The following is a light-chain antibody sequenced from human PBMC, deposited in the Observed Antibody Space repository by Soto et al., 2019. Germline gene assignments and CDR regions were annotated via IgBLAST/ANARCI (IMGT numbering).Light chain of an antibody. J-gene: IGLJ2*01. Sequence: QSALTQPASVSGSPGQSITISCTGTSSDIGGYDYVSWYQHHPGKAPKLIIYNVSNRPSGVSNRFSGSKSGSTASLTISGLQAEDEADYYCNSYTTTTTPRLFGGGTKLTVL. CDR3: NSYTTTTTPRL. CDR1: SSDIGGYDY. V-gene: IGLV2-14*03. CDR2: NVS.